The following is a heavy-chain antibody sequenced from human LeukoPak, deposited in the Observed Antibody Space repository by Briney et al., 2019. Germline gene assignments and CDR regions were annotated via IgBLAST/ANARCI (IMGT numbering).Heavy chain of an antibody. D-gene: IGHD6-19*01. CDR1: GFTFSSYG. CDR2: ISGSGGST. Sequence: GGSLRLSCAASGFTFSSYGMHWVRQAPGKGLEWVSAISGSGGSTYYADSVKGRFTISRDNSKNTLYLQMNSLRAEDTAVYYCAKERGLSGWYSAYWGQGTLVTVSS. J-gene: IGHJ4*02. V-gene: IGHV3-23*01. CDR3: AKERGLSGWYSAY.